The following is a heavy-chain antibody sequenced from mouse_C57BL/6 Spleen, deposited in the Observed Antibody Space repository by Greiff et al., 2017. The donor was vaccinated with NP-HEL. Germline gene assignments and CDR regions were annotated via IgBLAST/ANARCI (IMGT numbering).Heavy chain of an antibody. Sequence: VQLQQSGAELVKPGASVKLSCTASGFNIKNYYMHWVKQRPEQGLEWIGRIDPADGETNYAPKFQGKATITADTSSNTAYLQLSSLTSEDTADYYCDRRGLRAWFAYWGQGTLVTVSA. V-gene: IGHV14-2*01. CDR3: DRRGLRAWFAY. J-gene: IGHJ3*01. CDR1: GFNIKNYY. CDR2: IDPADGET. D-gene: IGHD2-2*01.